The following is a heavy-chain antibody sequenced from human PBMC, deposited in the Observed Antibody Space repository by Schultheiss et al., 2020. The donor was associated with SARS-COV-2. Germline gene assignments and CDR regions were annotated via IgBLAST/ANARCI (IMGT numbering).Heavy chain of an antibody. D-gene: IGHD3-10*01. V-gene: IGHV4-61*02. J-gene: IGHJ4*02. CDR1: GGSISSGGYY. CDR3: ASPFVYGSGGLDDY. CDR2: IYTSGST. Sequence: SETLSLTCTVSGGSISSGGYYWSWIRQPAGKGLEWIGRIYTSGSTNYNPSLKSRVTMSVDTSKNQFSLKLSSVTAADTAVYYCASPFVYGSGGLDDYWGQGTLVTVSS.